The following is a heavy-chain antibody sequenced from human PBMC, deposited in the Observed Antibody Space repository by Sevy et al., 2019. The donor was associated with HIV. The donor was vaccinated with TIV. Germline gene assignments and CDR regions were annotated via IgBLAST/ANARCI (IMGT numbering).Heavy chain of an antibody. Sequence: ASVKVSCMASGGSLNNYGMNWVRQAPGQGLEWKGGIIPRPGIANYAPNFRDRVTISADASMNTIYLELRRLKFEDTGVYFCASVRPCGGDCYYFDSWGQGTLVTVSS. D-gene: IGHD2-21*02. CDR1: GGSLNNYG. CDR3: ASVRPCGGDCYYFDS. CDR2: IIPRPGIA. J-gene: IGHJ4*02. V-gene: IGHV1-69*10.